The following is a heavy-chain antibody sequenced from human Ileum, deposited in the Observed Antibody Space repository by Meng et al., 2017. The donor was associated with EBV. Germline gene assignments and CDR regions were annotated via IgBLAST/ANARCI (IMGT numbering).Heavy chain of an antibody. CDR2: IYHSGST. J-gene: IGHJ4*02. D-gene: IGHD4-17*01. Sequence: RLEESVPGLSTPSGPLSLPGAVSGDSNSSNNWGSWVRTPPGKGLEWIGEIYHSGSTNYNPSFKSRVTMSVDKSKNQISLNLSSVTAADTAVYYCASGRDYAWHSWGRGTLVTVSS. V-gene: IGHV4-4*02. CDR3: ASGRDYAWHS. CDR1: GDSNSSNNW.